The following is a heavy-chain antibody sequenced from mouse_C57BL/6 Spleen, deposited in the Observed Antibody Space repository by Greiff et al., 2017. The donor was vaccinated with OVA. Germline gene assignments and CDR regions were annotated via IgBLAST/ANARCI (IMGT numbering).Heavy chain of an antibody. Sequence: EVQVVESGGDLVKPGGSLKLSCAASGFTFSSYGMSWVRQTPDKRLEWVATISSGGSYTYYPDSVKGRFTISRDNAKNTLYLQMSSLKSEDTAMYYCARGTTVVPYAMDYWSQGTSVAVSS. CDR2: ISSGGSYT. V-gene: IGHV5-6*01. D-gene: IGHD1-1*01. CDR3: ARGTTVVPYAMDY. CDR1: GFTFSSYG. J-gene: IGHJ4*01.